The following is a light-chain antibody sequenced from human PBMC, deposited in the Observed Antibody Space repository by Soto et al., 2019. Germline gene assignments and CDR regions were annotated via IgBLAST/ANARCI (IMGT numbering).Light chain of an antibody. J-gene: IGKJ4*01. CDR2: GAS. CDR3: QQYNYWPQLT. V-gene: IGKV3-15*01. CDR1: QSVSSN. Sequence: EIVMTQSPGTLSVSPGVRATLSCRASQSVSSNVAWYQQKPGQAPRLLIYGASTRATGIPARFSGSGYGTEFTLTISSLQSEDFAVYYCQQYNYWPQLTFGGGTKVEI.